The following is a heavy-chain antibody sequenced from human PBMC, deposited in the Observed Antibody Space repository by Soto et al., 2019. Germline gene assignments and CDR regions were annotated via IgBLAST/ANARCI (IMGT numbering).Heavy chain of an antibody. CDR1: GDTFSSYA. J-gene: IGHJ4*02. Sequence: QVQLVQSGAEVKKPGSSVKVSCKASGDTFSSYAINWVRQAPGQGLEWMGGIIPMFGTANYAQKFKGRVTITAGESTSTVYMELSSLRSEDTAVYYCARVGPAHYYDSSGYYSLLDYWGQGTLVTVSS. CDR3: ARVGPAHYYDSSGYYSLLDY. D-gene: IGHD3-22*01. CDR2: IIPMFGTA. V-gene: IGHV1-69*01.